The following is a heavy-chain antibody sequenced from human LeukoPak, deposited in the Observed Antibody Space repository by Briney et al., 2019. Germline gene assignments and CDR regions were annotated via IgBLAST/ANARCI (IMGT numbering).Heavy chain of an antibody. J-gene: IGHJ5*02. CDR2: IYYSGST. CDR1: GASISSDY. V-gene: IGHV4-59*01. D-gene: IGHD6-19*01. CDR3: ARDSSGWYGSWFDP. Sequence: PSETLSLTCTVPGASISSDYWSWIRQPPGKGLEWIGYIYYSGSTNYNPSPKSRVTISVDTSKNQFSLKLSSVTAADTAVYYCARDSSGWYGSWFDPWGQGTLVTVSS.